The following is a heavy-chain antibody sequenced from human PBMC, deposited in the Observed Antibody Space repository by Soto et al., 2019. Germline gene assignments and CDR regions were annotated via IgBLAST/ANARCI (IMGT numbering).Heavy chain of an antibody. CDR1: GYTFTSFG. D-gene: IGHD6-13*01. V-gene: IGHV1-18*01. Sequence: QVQLVQSGAEEKKPGASVKVYFKASGYTFTSFGLSWVRQAPGQGLEWMGWISPYNGNTKYAQKIQGRVTMTTDTSTSTAYMDLRSLRSDDTAVYYCARGRAATLAAAGHDYWGQVTLVTVSS. J-gene: IGHJ4*02. CDR3: ARGRAATLAAAGHDY. CDR2: ISPYNGNT.